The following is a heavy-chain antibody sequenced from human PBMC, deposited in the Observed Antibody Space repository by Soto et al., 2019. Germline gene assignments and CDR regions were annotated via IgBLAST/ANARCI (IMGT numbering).Heavy chain of an antibody. CDR2: IYDSESA. CDR3: ARASSSSSAADY. V-gene: IGHV4-31*03. Sequence: PSETLSLTCSVSGESINSGGYYWSWIRHHPGKGLEWIGYIYDSESAYYNPSLKSRVTISMDTSKNHFAMRLSSVTAADTAVYYCARASSSSSAADYWGQGTQVIVSS. CDR1: GESINSGGYY. J-gene: IGHJ4*02. D-gene: IGHD6-6*01.